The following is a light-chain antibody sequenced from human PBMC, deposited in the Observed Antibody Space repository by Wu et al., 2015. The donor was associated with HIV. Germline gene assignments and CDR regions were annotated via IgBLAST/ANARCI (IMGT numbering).Light chain of an antibody. CDR3: QQYNNWPPWT. CDR1: QGVSSH. Sequence: EIVLTQSPATLSLSPGERATLSCRASQGVSSHLAWYQQKPGQAPRLLIYGASTRATGIPARFSGSGSETEFTLTISSLQSEDFATYYCQQYNNWPPWTFGQGTKVVIK. CDR2: GAS. V-gene: IGKV3-15*01. J-gene: IGKJ1*01.